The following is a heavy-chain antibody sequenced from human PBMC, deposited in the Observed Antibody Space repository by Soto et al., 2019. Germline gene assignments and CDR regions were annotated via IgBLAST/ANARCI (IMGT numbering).Heavy chain of an antibody. CDR3: ARVVLMGYDAFDI. CDR2: INPNSGGT. Sequence: QVQLVQSGAEVKKPGASVKVSCKASGYTFTGYYMHWVRQAPGQGLEWMGWINPNSGGTNYAQKFQGGVTMTGDTSSSTAYMELSRLRSDDTAVYYCARVVLMGYDAFDIWGQGTMGTVSS. V-gene: IGHV1-2*02. D-gene: IGHD2-15*01. CDR1: GYTFTGYY. J-gene: IGHJ3*02.